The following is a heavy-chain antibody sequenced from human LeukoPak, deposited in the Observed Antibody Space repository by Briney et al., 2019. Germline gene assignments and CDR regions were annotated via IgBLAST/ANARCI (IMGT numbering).Heavy chain of an antibody. CDR1: GDSISSHY. J-gene: IGHJ2*01. D-gene: IGHD6-6*01. V-gene: IGHV4-4*07. CDR2: MYASGNT. CDR3: ARDSKSSHIWYFDL. Sequence: PSETLSLTCTVCGDSISSHYWSWIRQSAGKGLEWIGRMYASGNTNYNPSLRSRIAMSVDMSKNQFSLKLSSVTAADTATYYCARDSKSSHIWYFDLWGRGTLVTVSS.